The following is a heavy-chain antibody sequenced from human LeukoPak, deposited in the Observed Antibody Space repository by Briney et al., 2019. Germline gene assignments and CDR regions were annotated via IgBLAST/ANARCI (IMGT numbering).Heavy chain of an antibody. V-gene: IGHV1-18*01. CDR3: ARDPYGSGSYSMDY. D-gene: IGHD3-10*01. CDR2: ISAYNGNT. J-gene: IGHJ4*02. Sequence: ASVKVSCKASGYTFTSYGISWVRQAPGQGLEWMGWISAYNGNTNYAQKLQGRVTMTTDTSTSTAYMELRSLRSDDTAVYYCARDPYGSGSYSMDYWGQGTLVTVCS. CDR1: GYTFTSYG.